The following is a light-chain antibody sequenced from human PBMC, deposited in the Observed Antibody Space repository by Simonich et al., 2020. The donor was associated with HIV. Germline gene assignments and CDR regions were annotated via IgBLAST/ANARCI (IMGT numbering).Light chain of an antibody. CDR1: SSNIGSNT. J-gene: IGLJ2*01. V-gene: IGLV1-44*01. CDR3: QTWGTGNVV. CDR2: SNN. Sequence: QSVLTQPPSASGTPGQRVTTSCSGSSSNIGSNTVNWYQQLPGTAPKLLIYSNNQRPSGVPDRFSGSKSGTSASLAISGLQSEDEADYYCQTWGTGNVVFGGGTKVTVL.